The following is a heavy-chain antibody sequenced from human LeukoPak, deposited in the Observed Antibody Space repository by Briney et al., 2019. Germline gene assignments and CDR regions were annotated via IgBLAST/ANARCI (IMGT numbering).Heavy chain of an antibody. Sequence: GSLRLSFAASGFTFNNYGMHWVRQAPGKGLEWVAVTSYDGSHKHYADSVKGRFTISRDNSENTLYLQMNSLRTEDTAVYYCAKDIMVQGVINGFDYWGQGTLVTVSS. V-gene: IGHV3-30*18. J-gene: IGHJ4*02. CDR1: GFTFNNYG. D-gene: IGHD3-10*01. CDR3: AKDIMVQGVINGFDY. CDR2: TSYDGSHK.